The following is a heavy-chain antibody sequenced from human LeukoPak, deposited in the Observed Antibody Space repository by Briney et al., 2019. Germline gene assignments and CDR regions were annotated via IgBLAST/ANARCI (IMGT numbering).Heavy chain of an antibody. D-gene: IGHD2-15*01. V-gene: IGHV3-23*01. Sequence: PGGSLRLSCATSGFSFSSYAMSWVRQAPGKGLEWVSAMSSSDDGRYYAASVRCRFTISRDTSRSTLYLQMNSLRAEDAAVYYCAKAPVSSCRGAFCYPFDYWGQGTLVTVSS. J-gene: IGHJ4*02. CDR1: GFSFSSYA. CDR3: AKAPVSSCRGAFCYPFDY. CDR2: MSSSDDGR.